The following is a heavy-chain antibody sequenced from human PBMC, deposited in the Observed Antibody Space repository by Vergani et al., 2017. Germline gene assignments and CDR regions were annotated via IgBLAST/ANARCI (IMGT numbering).Heavy chain of an antibody. D-gene: IGHD2-21*02. CDR2: IIPILGIA. J-gene: IGHJ4*02. Sequence: QVQLVQSGAEVKKPGSSVKVSCKASGGTFSSYTISWVRQAPGQGLEWMGRIIPILGIANYAQKFQGRVTITADNSTSTAYMELSSLRSEDTAVYYWARLRGDAEFDYWGQGTLVTVSS. CDR1: GGTFSSYT. CDR3: ARLRGDAEFDY. V-gene: IGHV1-69*02.